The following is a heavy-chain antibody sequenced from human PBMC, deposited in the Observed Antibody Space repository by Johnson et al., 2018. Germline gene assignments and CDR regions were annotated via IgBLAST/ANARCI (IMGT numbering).Heavy chain of an antibody. Sequence: QVQLVQSGGGVVQPGRSLRLSCAASGFTLSSYAMHWVRQAPGKGLEWVAVISYDGSNKYYADSVKGRFTISRDISKNTLYLQMNSLRAEDQAVYYCARFMGLRFFTLFSMDVWGQGTTVTVSS. V-gene: IGHV3-30-3*01. CDR2: ISYDGSNK. CDR1: GFTLSSYA. CDR3: ARFMGLRFFTLFSMDV. J-gene: IGHJ6*02. D-gene: IGHD3-3*01.